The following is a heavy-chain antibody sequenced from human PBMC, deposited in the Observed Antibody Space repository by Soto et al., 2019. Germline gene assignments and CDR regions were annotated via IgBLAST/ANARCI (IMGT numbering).Heavy chain of an antibody. J-gene: IGHJ6*03. D-gene: IGHD5-18*01. CDR1: GGSLSGYY. CDR2: IYPSGST. CDR3: ATVSMDTAMPRPYSYYYYMDV. V-gene: IGHV4-59*01. Sequence: PSDTLSLTCAVYGGSLSGYYWCWSRQPPGKGLEWIAYIYPSGSTHYNPSLKSRVTISVDTSTPQFSPKLRSVTAADTAVYYCATVSMDTAMPRPYSYYYYMDVWGKGTTVTVSS.